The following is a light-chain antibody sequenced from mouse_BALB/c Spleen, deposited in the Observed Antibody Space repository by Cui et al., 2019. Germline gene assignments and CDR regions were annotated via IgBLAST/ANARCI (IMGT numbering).Light chain of an antibody. CDR3: QQWSSNPPT. V-gene: IGKV4-59*01. J-gene: IGKJ2*01. Sequence: QIVLTQSPAIMSASPGEKVTMTCSASSSVSYMHWYQQKSGTSPKRWIYDTSKRASGVPARFSGSGSGTSYSLTISSMEAEDAATYYCQQWSSNPPTFGGGTKLEIK. CDR1: SSVSY. CDR2: DTS.